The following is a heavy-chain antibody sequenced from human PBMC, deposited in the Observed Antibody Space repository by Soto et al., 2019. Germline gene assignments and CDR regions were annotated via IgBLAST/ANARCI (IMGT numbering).Heavy chain of an antibody. D-gene: IGHD6-13*01. CDR3: ARVTAAAGLAHFDY. J-gene: IGHJ4*02. CDR2: IYYSGST. V-gene: IGHV4-39*01. Sequence: SETLSLTCTVSGGSISSSSYYWGWIRQPPGKGLEWIGSIYYSGSTYYNPSLKSRVTISVDTSKNQFSLKLSSVTAADTAVYYCARVTAAAGLAHFDYWGQGTLVTVSS. CDR1: GGSISSSSYY.